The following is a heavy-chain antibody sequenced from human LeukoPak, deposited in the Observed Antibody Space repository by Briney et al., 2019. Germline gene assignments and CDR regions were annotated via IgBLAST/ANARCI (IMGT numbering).Heavy chain of an antibody. V-gene: IGHV4-59*08. Sequence: PSETLSLTCTVPGGSISSYYWSWVRQPPRKGLEWIGYIYYSGSTNYNPSLKSRVTISVDTSKNQFSLKLSSVTAADTAVYYCAGYDILTGYFDYWGQGTLVTVSS. CDR3: AGYDILTGYFDY. D-gene: IGHD3-9*01. CDR1: GGSISSYY. CDR2: IYYSGST. J-gene: IGHJ4*02.